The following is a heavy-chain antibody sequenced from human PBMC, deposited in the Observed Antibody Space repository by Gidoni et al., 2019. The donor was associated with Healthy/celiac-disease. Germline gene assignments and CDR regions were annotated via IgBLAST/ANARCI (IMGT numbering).Heavy chain of an antibody. V-gene: IGHV2-5*01. CDR1: GFQLSTRGVG. CDR3: AHRLPYGGGFSSSSYFDY. J-gene: IGHJ4*02. CDR2: IYWNDDK. D-gene: IGHD6-13*01. Sequence: QITLKESGPTLVKPTQTITLTCTFSGFQLSTRGVGVGWIRQPPGKALEWLALIYWNDDKRYSPSLKSRLTITKDTSKNQVVLTMTNMDPVDTATYYCAHRLPYGGGFSSSSYFDYWGQGTLVTVSS.